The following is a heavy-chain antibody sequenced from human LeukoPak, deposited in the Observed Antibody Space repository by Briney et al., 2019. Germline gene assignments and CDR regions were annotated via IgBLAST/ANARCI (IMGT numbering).Heavy chain of an antibody. CDR1: GGSVSGYY. Sequence: KSSETLSLTCVVSGGSVSGYYWGWIRQPPGRGLEWIGYVYYSGSTNYNPSFKSRITISVDTSRNQFSLQLSSVTAADTAVYYCARIHRYCSGGACYVLDSWGQGTLVAVSS. CDR2: VYYSGST. V-gene: IGHV4-59*02. D-gene: IGHD2-15*01. J-gene: IGHJ4*02. CDR3: ARIHRYCSGGACYVLDS.